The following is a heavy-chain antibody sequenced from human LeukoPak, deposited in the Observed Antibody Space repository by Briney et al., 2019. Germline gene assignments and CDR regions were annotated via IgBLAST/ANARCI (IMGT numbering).Heavy chain of an antibody. Sequence: GGSLRLSCAASGFTFSSYSMNWVPQAPGKGLECVTSISSSSSYIYYADSVKGRFTISRDNAKNSLYLQMNSLRAEDTAVYYCARQPYDYVWGSYRPYDYWGQGTLVTVSS. CDR2: ISSSSSYI. D-gene: IGHD3-16*02. J-gene: IGHJ4*02. CDR3: ARQPYDYVWGSYRPYDY. V-gene: IGHV3-21*01. CDR1: GFTFSSYS.